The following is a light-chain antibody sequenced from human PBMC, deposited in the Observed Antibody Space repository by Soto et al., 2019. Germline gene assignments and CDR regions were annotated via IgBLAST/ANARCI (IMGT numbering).Light chain of an antibody. CDR2: EVS. V-gene: IGLV2-8*01. CDR3: SSYTNINTRACV. Sequence: QSALTQPPSASGSPGQSVTISCTGTSSDIGGYNYVSWYQQHPGKAPKLIIYEVSKRPSGVPDRFSGSKSGNTASLTVSGLQAEDEADYYCSSYTNINTRACVFGTGTKLTVL. J-gene: IGLJ1*01. CDR1: SSDIGGYNY.